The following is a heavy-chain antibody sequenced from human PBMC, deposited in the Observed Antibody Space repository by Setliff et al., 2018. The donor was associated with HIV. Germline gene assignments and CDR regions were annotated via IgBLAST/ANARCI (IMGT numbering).Heavy chain of an antibody. D-gene: IGHD6-19*01. V-gene: IGHV1-18*01. CDR1: GYTFTSYG. CDR2: ISAYNGNT. J-gene: IGHJ4*02. CDR3: ARDEVIEVAGDFDN. Sequence: GPSVKVSCKASGYTFTSYGISWVRQAPGQGLEWMGWISAYNGNTNYAQKFQGRVTMTRDTSISTAYMELSRLRSDDTAVYHCARDEVIEVAGDFDNWGQGTLVTVSS.